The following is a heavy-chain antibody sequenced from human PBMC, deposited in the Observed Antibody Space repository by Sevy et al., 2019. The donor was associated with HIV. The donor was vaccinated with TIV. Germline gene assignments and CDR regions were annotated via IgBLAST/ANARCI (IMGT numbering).Heavy chain of an antibody. CDR2: ISYDGNNK. D-gene: IGHD6-13*01. CDR3: ARAYSSWFGTVHY. J-gene: IGHJ4*02. CDR1: GFIFSTYS. V-gene: IGHV3-30-3*01. Sequence: QLGGSLRLSCAASGFIFSTYSMHWVRQAPGKGLEWVAVISYDGNNKYYADSVKGRFTISRDNPKNTLFLQVNSLRPEETAVYYCARAYSSWFGTVHYWGQGTLVTVSS.